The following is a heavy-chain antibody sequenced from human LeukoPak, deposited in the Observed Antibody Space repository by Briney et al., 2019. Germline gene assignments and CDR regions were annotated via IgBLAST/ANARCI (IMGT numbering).Heavy chain of an antibody. J-gene: IGHJ2*01. CDR3: AREERYFDWLFPYWYFDL. Sequence: SETLSLTCAVSGGSISSSNWWSWVRQPPGKGLEWIGEIYHSGSTNCNPSLKSRVTISVDKSKNQFSLKLSSVTAADTAVYYCAREERYFDWLFPYWYFDLWGRGTLVTVSS. CDR1: GGSISSSNW. V-gene: IGHV4-4*02. CDR2: IYHSGST. D-gene: IGHD3-9*01.